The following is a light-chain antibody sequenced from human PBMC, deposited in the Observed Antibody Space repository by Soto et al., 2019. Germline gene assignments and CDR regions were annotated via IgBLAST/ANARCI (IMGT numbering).Light chain of an antibody. J-gene: IGKJ1*01. Sequence: DIQMTQSPSSLSASVGDRVTITCRASQSVSSYLNWYQEKPGKAPKALIYAASTLPTGVPARFSGSGSGTEFTLTISSLQHEDFATYYCQQSYTAPATFGQGTKVEI. CDR1: QSVSSY. CDR3: QQSYTAPAT. V-gene: IGKV1-39*01. CDR2: AAS.